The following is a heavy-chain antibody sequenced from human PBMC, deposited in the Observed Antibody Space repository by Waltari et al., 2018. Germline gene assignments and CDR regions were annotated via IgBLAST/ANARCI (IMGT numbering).Heavy chain of an antibody. J-gene: IGHJ5*02. V-gene: IGHV4-30-4*08. Sequence: QVQLQESGPGLVEPSQTLSLTCTVFGGSIRSGDYYWGWIRQPPGKGLEWIGFIYHSGNTHYNPSLKSRITMSVDTSKNQFSLNLNSVNAADTAVYYCARGTHGFDPWGQGTLVTVSS. CDR3: ARGTHGFDP. CDR2: IYHSGNT. CDR1: GGSIRSGDYY.